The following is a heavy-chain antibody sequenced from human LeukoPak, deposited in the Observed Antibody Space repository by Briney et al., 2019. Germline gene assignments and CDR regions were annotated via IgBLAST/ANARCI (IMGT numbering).Heavy chain of an antibody. CDR1: ALTFNNAW. CDR2: IRSRSAGGTT. D-gene: IGHD2-15*01. CDR3: STGGGTHDY. V-gene: IGHV3-15*01. J-gene: IGHJ4*02. Sequence: PGGSLRPSCAASALTFNNAWTSCVRQPPGKGLGSVGRIRSRSAGGTTDYGAPVKGRFIISRDDSKNTLYLQMNSLKTEDAAVYYCSTGGGTHDYWGQGTLVTVSS.